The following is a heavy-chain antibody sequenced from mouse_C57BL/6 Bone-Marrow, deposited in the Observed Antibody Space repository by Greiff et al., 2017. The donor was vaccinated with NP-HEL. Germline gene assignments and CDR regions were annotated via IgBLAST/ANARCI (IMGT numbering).Heavy chain of an antibody. V-gene: IGHV1-66*01. D-gene: IGHD4-1*02. CDR2: IYPGSGNT. CDR3: ARGATGKDWYFDV. Sequence: LVESGPELVKPGASVKISCKASGYSFTSYYIHWVKQRPGQGLEWIGWIYPGSGNTKYNEKFKGKATLTADTSSSTAYMQLSSLTSEDSAVYYCARGATGKDWYFDVWGTGTTVTVSS. J-gene: IGHJ1*03. CDR1: GYSFTSYY.